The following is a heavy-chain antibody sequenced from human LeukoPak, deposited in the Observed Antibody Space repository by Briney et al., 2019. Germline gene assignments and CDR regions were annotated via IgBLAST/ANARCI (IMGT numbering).Heavy chain of an antibody. CDR1: GGSISSTTYY. CDR3: ARDRVSWHYFDY. D-gene: IGHD5/OR15-5a*01. CDR2: IYYSGST. J-gene: IGHJ4*02. Sequence: SETLSLTCTVSGGSISSTTYYWGWIRQPPGKGLEWIGSIYYSGSTYYSPSLKSRVTISVDTSKNQFSLKLSSVTAADTAMYYCARDRVSWHYFDYWGQGTLLTVSS. V-gene: IGHV4-39*07.